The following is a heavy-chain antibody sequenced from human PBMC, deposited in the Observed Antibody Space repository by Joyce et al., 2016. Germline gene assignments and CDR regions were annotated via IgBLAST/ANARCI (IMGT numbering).Heavy chain of an antibody. Sequence: QVHLVQSGAEVKRPGSSVKVSCKTSGGTFSTHPINWVRQAPGQGLEWMGGIIPMLGTANYAQKLQGRVTITADVSTSTAYMELTSLRYEDTAMYFCARVARVTGTTWYFVYWGQGTLVTVSS. V-gene: IGHV1-69*01. J-gene: IGHJ4*02. D-gene: IGHD1-7*01. CDR3: ARVARVTGTTWYFVY. CDR2: IIPMLGTA. CDR1: GGTFSTHP.